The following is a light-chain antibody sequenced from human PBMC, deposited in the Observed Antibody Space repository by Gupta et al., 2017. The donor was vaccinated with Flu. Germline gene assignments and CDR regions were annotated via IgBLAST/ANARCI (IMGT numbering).Light chain of an antibody. CDR2: AAS. V-gene: IGKV3-20*01. Sequence: PGERATLSCRASQSVSSSYVAWYQQKPGQAPRLLIYAASSRATSIPDRFSGSGSGTDFTLTISRREPEDFAVYYCQHEGSSPRTFGQRTKVEIK. J-gene: IGKJ1*01. CDR1: QSVSSSY. CDR3: QHEGSSPRT.